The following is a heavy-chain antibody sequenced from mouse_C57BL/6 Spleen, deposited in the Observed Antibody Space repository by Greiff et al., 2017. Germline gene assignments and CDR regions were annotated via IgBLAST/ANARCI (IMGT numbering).Heavy chain of an antibody. V-gene: IGHV5-17*01. D-gene: IGHD1-1*01. CDR1: GFTFSDYG. CDR2: ISSGSSTI. CDR3: ARGFYYDSSYDWYFDV. Sequence: EVKVVESGGGLVKPGGSLKLSCAASGFTFSDYGMHWVRQAPEKGLEWVAYISSGSSTIYYADTVKGRFTISRDNAKNTLFLQMTSLRSEDTAMYYCARGFYYDSSYDWYFDVWGTGTTVTVSS. J-gene: IGHJ1*03.